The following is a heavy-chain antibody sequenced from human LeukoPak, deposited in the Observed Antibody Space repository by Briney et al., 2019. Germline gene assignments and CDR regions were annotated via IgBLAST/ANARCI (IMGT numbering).Heavy chain of an antibody. D-gene: IGHD6-13*01. Sequence: GGSLRLSCAASGSTVSSNYMSWVRQAPGKGLEWVSVIYSGGSTYYADSVKGRFTISRDNSKNTLYLQMNSLRAEDTAVYYCAREVAAAGTYFDYWGQGTLVTVSS. V-gene: IGHV3-66*02. CDR2: IYSGGST. J-gene: IGHJ4*02. CDR1: GSTVSSNY. CDR3: AREVAAAGTYFDY.